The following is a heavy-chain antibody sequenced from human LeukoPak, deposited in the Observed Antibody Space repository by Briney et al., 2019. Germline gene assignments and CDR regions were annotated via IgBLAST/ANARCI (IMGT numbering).Heavy chain of an antibody. CDR3: ARAARLRITLVRLIHAAFDM. D-gene: IGHD3-10*01. CDR2: LYYAGNT. CDR1: GGSISSSSYY. Sequence: SETLSLTCTVSGGSISSSSYYWGWIRQPPGKGLEWIGSLYYAGNTFLNPTLDSRVTITVDKSKNQFSLKLRPATAADTAVYYCARAARLRITLVRLIHAAFDMWGQGTMVTVSS. J-gene: IGHJ3*02. V-gene: IGHV4-39*02.